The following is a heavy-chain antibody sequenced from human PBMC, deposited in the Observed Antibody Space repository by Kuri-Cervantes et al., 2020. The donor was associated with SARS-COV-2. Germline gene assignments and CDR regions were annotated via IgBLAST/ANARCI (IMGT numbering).Heavy chain of an antibody. CDR3: ARTYDTVTGDAFDI. V-gene: IGHV4-38-2*01. CDR1: GYSIGSGYY. D-gene: IGHD4-11*01. CDR2: IYHSGST. Sequence: ESLKISCAVSGYSIGSGYYWGWIRQPPGKGLEWIGSIYHSGSTYYNPSLKSRVTISVDTSKNQFSLKLSSVTAADTAVYYCARTYDTVTGDAFDIWGQGTMVTVSS. J-gene: IGHJ3*02.